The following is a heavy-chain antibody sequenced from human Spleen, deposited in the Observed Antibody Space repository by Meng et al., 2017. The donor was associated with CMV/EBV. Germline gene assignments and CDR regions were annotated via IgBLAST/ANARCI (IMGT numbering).Heavy chain of an antibody. J-gene: IGHJ6*02. D-gene: IGHD3/OR15-3a*01. CDR1: SFTFSNYE. CDR3: ARDFSTTAYYYGIDV. CDR2: ISGSGTTI. Sequence: GESLKISCAASSFTFSNYEMNWVRQAPGKGLEWVSYISGSGTTIYYADSVKGRFSISRDNARRSLYLQMNSLRVEDTAIYYCARDFSTTAYYYGIDVWGQGTTVTVSS. V-gene: IGHV3-48*03.